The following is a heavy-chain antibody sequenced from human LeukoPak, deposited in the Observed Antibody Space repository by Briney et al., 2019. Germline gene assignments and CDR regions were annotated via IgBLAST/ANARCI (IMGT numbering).Heavy chain of an antibody. CDR1: GYTFTGYY. Sequence: GASVKVSCKASGYTFTGYYMHWVRQAPGQGLEWMGWINPNSGGTNYAQKFQGRVTMTRDTSISTAYMELSSLRSDDTAVYYCARTQLEPSYYFDYWGQGTLVTVSS. J-gene: IGHJ4*02. CDR2: INPNSGGT. D-gene: IGHD1-1*01. CDR3: ARTQLEPSYYFDY. V-gene: IGHV1-2*02.